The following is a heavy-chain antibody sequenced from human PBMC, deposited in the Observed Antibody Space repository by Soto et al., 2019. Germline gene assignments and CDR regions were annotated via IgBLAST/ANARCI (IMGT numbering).Heavy chain of an antibody. CDR2: IIPIFGTA. D-gene: IGHD3-3*01. J-gene: IGHJ6*02. Sequence: QVQLVQSGAEVKKPGSSVKVSCKASGGTFSSYAISWVRQAPGQGLEWMGGIIPIFGTANYAQKFQGRVTITADESTSTAYMELSSLRSEDTAVYYCARPITMRFYYYKGMDVWGQGTTVTVSS. V-gene: IGHV1-69*01. CDR3: ARPITMRFYYYKGMDV. CDR1: GGTFSSYA.